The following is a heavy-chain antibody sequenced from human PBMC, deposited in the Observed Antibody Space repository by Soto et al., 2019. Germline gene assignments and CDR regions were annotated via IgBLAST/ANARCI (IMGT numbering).Heavy chain of an antibody. CDR3: AKIIALRVAGALSTYYYYGMDV. Sequence: PGGSLRLSCATSGFTFSSYGMSWVRQAPGKGLEWVSSISGSGAGIYYADSVKGRFTISRDNSKNTLYLQMNSLRAEDTAVYYCAKIIALRVAGALSTYYYYGMDVWGQGTTVTVSS. CDR1: GFTFSSYG. J-gene: IGHJ6*02. D-gene: IGHD6-19*01. V-gene: IGHV3-23*01. CDR2: ISGSGAGI.